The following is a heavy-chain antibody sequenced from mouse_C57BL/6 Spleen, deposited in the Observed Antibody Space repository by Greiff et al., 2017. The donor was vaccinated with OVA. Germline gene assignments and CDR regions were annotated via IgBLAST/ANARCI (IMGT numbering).Heavy chain of an antibody. J-gene: IGHJ2*01. CDR3: ATRPLFDY. CDR1: GYTFTSYW. V-gene: IGHV1-50*01. CDR2: IDPSDSYT. Sequence: QVQLQQPGAELVKPGASVKLSCQASGYTFTSYWMQWVKQRPGQGLEWIGEIDPSDSYTNYNQKFKGKATLTVDTSSSTAYMQLSNLTSEDSAVYYGATRPLFDYWGQGTTLTVSS.